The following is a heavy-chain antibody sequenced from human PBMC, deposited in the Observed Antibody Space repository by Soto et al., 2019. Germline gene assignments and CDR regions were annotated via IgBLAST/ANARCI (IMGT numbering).Heavy chain of an antibody. V-gene: IGHV4-31*03. Sequence: QVQLQESGPGLVKPSQTLSLTCTVSGGSISSGDYYWSWIRQHPGKGLDWIGYIYYSGSTYYNPSLKSRVTISVDTSKNQFSLKLSSVTAADTAVYYCARWWSGSRQEFDPWGQGTLVTVSS. CDR3: ARWWSGSRQEFDP. CDR2: IYYSGST. J-gene: IGHJ5*02. D-gene: IGHD3-3*01. CDR1: GGSISSGDYY.